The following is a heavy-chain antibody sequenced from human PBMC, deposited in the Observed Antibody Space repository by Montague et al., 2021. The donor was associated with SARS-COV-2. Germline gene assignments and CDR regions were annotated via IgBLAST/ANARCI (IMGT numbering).Heavy chain of an antibody. CDR1: GGSISNYY. CDR3: ARESVYSSGWRYYYVMDV. Sequence: SETLSLTCTVSGGSISNYYWTWIRQPAGKGLEWIGRLYTSGSTTYNPSLKSRVTMSVDTSKNQFSLNVTSVTAADTAIYYCARESVYSSGWRYYYVMDVWGQGTTVTVS. CDR2: LYTSGST. V-gene: IGHV4-4*07. J-gene: IGHJ6*02. D-gene: IGHD6-19*01.